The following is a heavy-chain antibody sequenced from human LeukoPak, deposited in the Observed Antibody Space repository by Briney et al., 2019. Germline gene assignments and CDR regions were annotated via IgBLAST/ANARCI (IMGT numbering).Heavy chain of an antibody. J-gene: IGHJ4*02. CDR3: ARRLQGMAPSYFDY. CDR1: GFTFSSYW. CDR2: INSDGGST. D-gene: IGHD5-24*01. V-gene: IGHV3-74*01. Sequence: PGGSLRLSCTASGFTFSSYWMHWVRQAPGKGLVCFSRINSDGGSTSCAASVKGRFTISRDNAKNTLYLQMNSLRAEDTAVYYCARRLQGMAPSYFDYWGQGTLVTVSS.